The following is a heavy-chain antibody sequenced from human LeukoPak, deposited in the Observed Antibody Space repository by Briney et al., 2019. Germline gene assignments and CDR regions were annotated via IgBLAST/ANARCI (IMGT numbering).Heavy chain of an antibody. D-gene: IGHD1-14*01. CDR3: AREETERYYYYYNTDV. J-gene: IGHJ6*03. Sequence: PGGSLRLSCAASGFTFSSYSMNWVRQAPGKGLEWVSSISSSSSYIYYADSVKGRFTISRDNAKNSLYLQMNSLRAEDTAVYFCAREETERYYYYYNTDVWGKGPTVTIPS. CDR1: GFTFSSYS. CDR2: ISSSSSYI. V-gene: IGHV3-21*01.